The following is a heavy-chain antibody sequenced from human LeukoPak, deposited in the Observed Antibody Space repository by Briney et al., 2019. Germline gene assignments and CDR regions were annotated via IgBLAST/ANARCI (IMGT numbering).Heavy chain of an antibody. J-gene: IGHJ6*02. D-gene: IGHD3-3*01. CDR3: ATIPSSGMSYYYYYAMDV. CDR1: GFTSSSNA. Sequence: PGGSLRLSCAASGFTSSSNALAMSWVRQAPGKGLEWVSVISGSGGSTYYADSVKGRFTISRDNSKNTLYLQMNSLRAEDTAMYYCATIPSSGMSYYYYYAMDVWGQGTTVTVSS. CDR2: ISGSGGST. V-gene: IGHV3-23*01.